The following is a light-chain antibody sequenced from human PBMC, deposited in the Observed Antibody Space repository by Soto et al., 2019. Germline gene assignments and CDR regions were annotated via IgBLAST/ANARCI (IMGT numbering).Light chain of an antibody. CDR3: QHYYSVPLT. V-gene: IGKV1D-8*01. CDR1: QGISSY. Sequence: VIWMTQSPSLLSASTGDRITISCRMSQGISSYLGWYQQKPGKAPELLIYAASTLQSGVPSRFSASGSGTDFTRTINCLQAKDFATEYWQHYYSVPLTFGQETKLEIK. J-gene: IGKJ2*01. CDR2: AAS.